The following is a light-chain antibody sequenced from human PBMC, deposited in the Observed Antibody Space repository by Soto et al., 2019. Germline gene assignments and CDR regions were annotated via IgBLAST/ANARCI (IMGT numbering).Light chain of an antibody. CDR3: EQYGSSLLT. CDR1: QSVNSNY. J-gene: IGKJ4*01. CDR2: DAS. Sequence: EIVLTQSPATLSLSPGERATLSCRASQSVNSNYFAWYQQKPGQAPRLLIYDASTRATGIPARFSGSGSGTDFTLTISRLEPEDYAVYYCEQYGSSLLTFGEGTKVDIK. V-gene: IGKV3-20*01.